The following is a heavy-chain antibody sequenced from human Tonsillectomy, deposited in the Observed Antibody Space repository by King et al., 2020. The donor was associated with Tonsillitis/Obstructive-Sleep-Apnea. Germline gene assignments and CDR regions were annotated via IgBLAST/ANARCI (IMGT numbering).Heavy chain of an antibody. CDR2: ISYSSAYI. Sequence: QLVESGGGLVRPGGSLRLSCAGSGFTFGSYNIHWVRQAPGKGLEWVSSISYSSAYIYYTDSVKGRFTISRDNAKNSVSLQMNSLRADDTAIYFCTREQGQSGFDYWGPGTLVTVSS. V-gene: IGHV3-21*01. J-gene: IGHJ4*02. CDR1: GFTFGSYN. CDR3: TREQGQSGFDY. D-gene: IGHD3-10*01.